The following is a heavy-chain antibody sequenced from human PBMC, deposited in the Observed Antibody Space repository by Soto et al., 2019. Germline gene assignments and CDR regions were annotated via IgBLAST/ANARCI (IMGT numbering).Heavy chain of an antibody. CDR1: GGSISSGVYY. CDR2: IYYSGST. CDR3: ARWWFGEFFDY. V-gene: IGHV4-30-4*01. J-gene: IGHJ4*02. D-gene: IGHD3-10*01. Sequence: QVQLQESGPGRVKPSQTLSLTCTFSGGSISSGVYYWSWIRQPPGKGLEWIGYIYYSGSTYYNPSLKSRVTISVDTSKNQFSLKLSSVTAADTAVYYCARWWFGEFFDYWGQGTLVTVSS.